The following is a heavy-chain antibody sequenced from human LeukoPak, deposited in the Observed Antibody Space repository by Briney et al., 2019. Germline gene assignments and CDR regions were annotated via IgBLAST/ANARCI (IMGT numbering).Heavy chain of an antibody. CDR3: AKVGFSEMEWLLYSDH. CDR1: GITFSSYP. Sequence: PGGSLRLSCTASGITFSSYPMYWVRQAPGKGLEWVSAITGNGDTTYYADSMKGRFTLSRDNSKNTLYLQMNSLRAEDTAVYYCAKVGFSEMEWLLYSDHWGQGTLVTVSS. CDR2: ITGNGDTT. J-gene: IGHJ4*02. D-gene: IGHD3-3*01. V-gene: IGHV3-23*01.